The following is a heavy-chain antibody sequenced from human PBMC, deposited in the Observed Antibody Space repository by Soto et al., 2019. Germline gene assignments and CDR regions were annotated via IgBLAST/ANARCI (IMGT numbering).Heavy chain of an antibody. V-gene: IGHV3-11*05. CDR1: GFTCSDYY. CDR2: INSSSSYT. Sequence: QVQLVESGGGLVKPGGSLRLSCAASGFTCSDYYMSWIRQAPGKGLEWVSYINSSSSYTNYADSVKGRFTISRDNAKNSLYLQMNSLRAEDTAVYYCARTIVAAGGRRYFDLWGRGTLVTVSS. D-gene: IGHD6-13*01. CDR3: ARTIVAAGGRRYFDL. J-gene: IGHJ2*01.